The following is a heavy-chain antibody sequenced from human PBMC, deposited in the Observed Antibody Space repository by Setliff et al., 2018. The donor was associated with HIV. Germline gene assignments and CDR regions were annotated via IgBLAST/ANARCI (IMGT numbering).Heavy chain of an antibody. D-gene: IGHD2-21*01. J-gene: IGHJ4*02. CDR2: VYSSGNT. Sequence: NPSETLSLTCTVSGDSINSGTYYWNWLRQPAGKGLEWLGRVYSSGNTYYNPSLRSRVTISMETSNTRFSLWRRSATAADTATYFCARLGRAIDDGGSSLRLDFWGQGMLVTVSS. CDR3: ARLGRAIDDGGSSLRLDF. CDR1: GDSINSGTYY. V-gene: IGHV4-61*02.